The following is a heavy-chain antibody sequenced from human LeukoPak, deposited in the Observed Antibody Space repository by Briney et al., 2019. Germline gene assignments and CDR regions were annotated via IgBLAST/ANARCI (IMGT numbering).Heavy chain of an antibody. CDR2: INHSGST. CDR1: GGSFSGYY. Sequence: MTSETLSLTCAVYGGSFSGYYWSWIRQPPGKGLEWIGEINHSGSTNYNPSLKSRVTISVDTSKNQFSLKLSSVTAADTAVYYCARKKVPAAGKNWFDPWGQGTLVTVSS. CDR3: ARKKVPAAGKNWFDP. D-gene: IGHD2-2*01. V-gene: IGHV4-34*01. J-gene: IGHJ5*02.